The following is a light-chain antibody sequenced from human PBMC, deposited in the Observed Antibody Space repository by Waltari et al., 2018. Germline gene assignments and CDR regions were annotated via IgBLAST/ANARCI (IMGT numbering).Light chain of an antibody. V-gene: IGKV3-20*01. CDR3: QQYGDSPYS. CDR2: GAS. CDR1: QSVSNNY. Sequence: EIVLTQSPGTLSLSPGERATLSCRASQSVSNNYLAWLQQKPGQAPRLLIYGASSRATGIPDRFSGSGSGTDFTLTISRLEPEDFVVFYCQQYGDSPYSFGRGTKLDI. J-gene: IGKJ2*03.